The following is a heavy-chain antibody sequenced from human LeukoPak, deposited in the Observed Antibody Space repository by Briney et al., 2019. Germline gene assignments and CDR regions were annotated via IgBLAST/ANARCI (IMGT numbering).Heavy chain of an antibody. CDR1: GGSISSYY. Sequence: SETLPLTCTVSGGSISSYYWNWIRQPPGKGLEWIGYGSYSGSTDYNPSLKSRVTISVDTSKNQFSLKLSSVTAADTAVYYCARAYGSYSFDYWGQGTLVTVSS. CDR2: GSYSGST. CDR3: ARAYGSYSFDY. V-gene: IGHV4-59*01. D-gene: IGHD1-26*01. J-gene: IGHJ4*02.